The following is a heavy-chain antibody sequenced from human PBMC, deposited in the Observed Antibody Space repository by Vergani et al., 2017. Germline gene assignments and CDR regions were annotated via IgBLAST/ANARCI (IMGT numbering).Heavy chain of an antibody. CDR1: GYTLTELS. CDR2: FDPEDGET. V-gene: IGHV1-24*01. J-gene: IGHJ4*02. D-gene: IGHD2-21*01. Sequence: QVQLVQSGAEVKKPGASVKVSCKVSGYTLTELSMHWVRQALGKGLEWMGGFDPEDGETIYAQKFQGRVTMTEDTSTDTAYMELSSLRSEDTAVYYCATSYCGGDCYYPSADYWGQGTLVTVSS. CDR3: ATSYCGGDCYYPSADY.